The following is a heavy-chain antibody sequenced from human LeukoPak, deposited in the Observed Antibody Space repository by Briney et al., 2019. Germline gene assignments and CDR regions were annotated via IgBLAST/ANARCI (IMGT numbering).Heavy chain of an antibody. V-gene: IGHV1-46*01. D-gene: IGHD2-15*01. J-gene: IGHJ4*02. CDR3: AIRGDCSGGSCYLVWDY. Sequence: ASVKVSCKASGYTFTNYYMHWVRQAPGQGLEWMGIINPRGGSTSYAQKFQGRVTMTRDTSTNTVYMDLSSLRSEDTAVYYCAIRGDCSGGSCYLVWDYWGQGTLVTVSS. CDR1: GYTFTNYY. CDR2: INPRGGST.